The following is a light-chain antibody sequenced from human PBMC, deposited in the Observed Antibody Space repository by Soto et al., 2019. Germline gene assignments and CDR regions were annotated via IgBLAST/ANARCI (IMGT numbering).Light chain of an antibody. CDR1: SGHSNYA. Sequence: QLVLTQSPSASASLGASVKLTCTLSSGHSNYAIAWHQHRPEKGPRYLMKLYSDGSHSKGDGIPDRFSGSSSGAERYLIISSLHSEDEADYYCQTWGAGIVVFGGGTKLTVL. V-gene: IGLV4-69*01. CDR2: LYSDGSH. CDR3: QTWGAGIVV. J-gene: IGLJ3*02.